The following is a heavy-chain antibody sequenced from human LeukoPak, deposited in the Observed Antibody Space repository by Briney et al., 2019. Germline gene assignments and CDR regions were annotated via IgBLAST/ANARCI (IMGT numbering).Heavy chain of an antibody. CDR3: ARAVTGTWGLDY. CDR2: INPNSCDT. V-gene: IGHV1-2*02. Sequence: ASVKVSCKASGYTFTGYYMHWVRQAPGQGLEWMGWINPNSCDTRYAQKFQGRVTMTRDTSINTAYMELSSLRSDDTAVYHCARAVTGTWGLDYWGQGALVTVSS. CDR1: GYTFTGYY. J-gene: IGHJ4*02. D-gene: IGHD6-19*01.